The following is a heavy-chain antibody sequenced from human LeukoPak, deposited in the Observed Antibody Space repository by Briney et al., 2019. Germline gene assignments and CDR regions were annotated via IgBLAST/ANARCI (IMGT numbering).Heavy chain of an antibody. D-gene: IGHD3-10*01. CDR2: IYYSGST. J-gene: IGHJ4*02. CDR1: GASASSGGYY. Sequence: SETLSPTCTVSGASASSGGYYWSWLRQPPGKGLEWIGYIYYSGSTNYNPSLKSRVTISVDTSKNQFSLKVSSVTAADTAVYYCARRGGSGRSFDYWGQGTLVTVSS. CDR3: ARRGGSGRSFDY. V-gene: IGHV4-61*08.